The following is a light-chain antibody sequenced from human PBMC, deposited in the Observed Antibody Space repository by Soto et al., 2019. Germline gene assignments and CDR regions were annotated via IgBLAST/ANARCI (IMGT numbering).Light chain of an antibody. V-gene: IGKV3-20*01. CDR1: QSVSSSY. CDR2: GAS. CDR3: QQYGSSPLIT. Sequence: EIVLTQSPGTLSLSPGERATLSCRASQSVSSSYLAWYQQKPGQAPRLLIYGASSRATGIPDRFSGSGSGTGFTLSISRLETEDFAVYYCQQYGSSPLITFGQGTRLEIK. J-gene: IGKJ5*01.